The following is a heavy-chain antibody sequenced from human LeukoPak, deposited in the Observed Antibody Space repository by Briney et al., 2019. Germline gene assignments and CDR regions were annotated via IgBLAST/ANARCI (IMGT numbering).Heavy chain of an antibody. D-gene: IGHD6-19*01. V-gene: IGHV4-39*07. Sequence: PSETLSLTCTVSGGSISSSSYYWGWIRQPPGKGLEWIGSIYYSGSTYYNPSLKSRVTISVDTSKNQFSLKLSSVTAADTAVYYCARGAVAGTYGFDYRGQGTLVTVSS. CDR1: GGSISSSSYY. CDR3: ARGAVAGTYGFDY. J-gene: IGHJ4*02. CDR2: IYYSGST.